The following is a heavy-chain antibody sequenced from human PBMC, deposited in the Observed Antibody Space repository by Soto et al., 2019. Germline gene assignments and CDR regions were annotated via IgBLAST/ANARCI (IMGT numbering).Heavy chain of an antibody. CDR2: IYYSGST. V-gene: IGHV4-39*01. CDR1: GGSISSSSYY. Sequence: QLQLQESGPGLVKPSETLSLTCTVSGGSISSSSYYWGWIRQPPGKGLEWIGSIYYSGSTYYNPSLKSRVTISVDTAKNQFSLKLSSVTAADTAVYYCARHPSAAVPFYYYYGMDVWGQGTTVTVSS. J-gene: IGHJ6*02. CDR3: ARHPSAAVPFYYYYGMDV. D-gene: IGHD6-13*01.